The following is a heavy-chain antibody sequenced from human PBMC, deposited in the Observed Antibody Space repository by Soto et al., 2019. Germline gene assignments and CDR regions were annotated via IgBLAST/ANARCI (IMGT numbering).Heavy chain of an antibody. V-gene: IGHV4-31*03. CDR2: IYHRGST. D-gene: IGHD3-22*01. CDR3: ARGDYHDSRGYFDY. CDR1: GGSIRSGDYY. J-gene: IGHJ4*02. Sequence: QVQLQESGPGLVKPSQTLSLTCSVSGGSIRSGDYYWSWIRQHPGKGLEWIGHIYHRGSTYYNPSLKSRVTILVDTSKNQFSLRLNSVTAADTAVYYCARGDYHDSRGYFDYWGQGTLVTASS.